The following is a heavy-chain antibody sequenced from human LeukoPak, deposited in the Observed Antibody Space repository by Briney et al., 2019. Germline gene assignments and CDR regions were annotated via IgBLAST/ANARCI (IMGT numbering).Heavy chain of an antibody. CDR1: GASISSGGGYY. CDR2: VFYTGST. CDR3: ARPPVSGLIDGFDI. Sequence: SETLSLTCTVSGASISSGGGYYWGWIRQAPGKGLEWIGSVFYTGSTYYNPSLKSRVTISVDTSNNEFSLKLRSVTAADTAVYYCARPPVSGLIDGFDIWGQGTMVTVSS. D-gene: IGHD3-10*01. J-gene: IGHJ3*02. V-gene: IGHV4-39*01.